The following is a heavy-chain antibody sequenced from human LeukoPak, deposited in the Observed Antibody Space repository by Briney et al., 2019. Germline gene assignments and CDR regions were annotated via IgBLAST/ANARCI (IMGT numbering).Heavy chain of an antibody. CDR1: GYTFTGYY. D-gene: IGHD6-19*01. J-gene: IGHJ4*02. Sequence: GASVKVSCKASGYTFTGYYMHWVRQAPRQGLEWMGWINSNSGSTNYAQRFQGRVTTTRDTSISTAYMELSRLRSDDTAVYYCARYDRGWYDYWGQGTLVTVSS. CDR2: INSNSGST. V-gene: IGHV1-2*02. CDR3: ARYDRGWYDY.